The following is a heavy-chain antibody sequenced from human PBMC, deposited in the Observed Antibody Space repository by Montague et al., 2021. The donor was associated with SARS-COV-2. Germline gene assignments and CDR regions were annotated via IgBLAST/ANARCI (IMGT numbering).Heavy chain of an antibody. D-gene: IGHD1-1*01. V-gene: IGHV4-59*12. CDR2: IYYSGST. CDR3: ARDGYKAHQTDWYFDL. J-gene: IGHJ2*01. CDR1: GGSISTYY. Sequence: SETLSLTCTVSGGSISTYYWSWIRQPPGKGLEWIGYIYYSGSTNYSPSLKSRVTISVDTSKNQFSLKLSSVTAADTAVYYCARDGYKAHQTDWYFDLWGRGTLVTVSS.